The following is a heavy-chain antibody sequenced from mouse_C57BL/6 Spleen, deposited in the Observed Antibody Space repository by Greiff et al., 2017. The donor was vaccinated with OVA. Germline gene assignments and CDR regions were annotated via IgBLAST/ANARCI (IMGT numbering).Heavy chain of an antibody. J-gene: IGHJ1*03. CDR3: AREGDYGKRYFDV. CDR1: GFNIKDYY. CDR2: IDPEDGET. Sequence: VQLQQSGAELVKPGASVKLSCTASGFNIKDYYMHWVKQRTEQGLEWIGRIDPEDGETKYAPEFQGKATITADTSSNTAYLQLSSLTSEDTAVYYCAREGDYGKRYFDVWGTGTTVTVSS. V-gene: IGHV14-2*01. D-gene: IGHD2-1*01.